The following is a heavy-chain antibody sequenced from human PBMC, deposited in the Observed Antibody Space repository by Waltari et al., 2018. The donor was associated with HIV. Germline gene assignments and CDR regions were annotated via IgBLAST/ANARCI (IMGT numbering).Heavy chain of an antibody. Sequence: QLQLVQSGAEVNKPGSSVKVSCKASGDTFGSYAHSWVRQAPGKGLEWMGRIIPIRGIANYAQKFQGRVTITADKSTSTAYMGLSSLRSEDTAVYYCASLYCSSTSCYTYYYGMDVWGQGTTVTVSS. CDR3: ASLYCSSTSCYTYYYGMDV. J-gene: IGHJ6*02. D-gene: IGHD2-2*02. CDR1: GDTFGSYA. V-gene: IGHV1-69*04. CDR2: IIPIRGIA.